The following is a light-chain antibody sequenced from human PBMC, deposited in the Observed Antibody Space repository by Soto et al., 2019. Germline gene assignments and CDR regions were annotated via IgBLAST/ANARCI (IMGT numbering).Light chain of an antibody. J-gene: IGLJ7*01. Sequence: QSVLTQPPSVSGAPGQRVTISCTGSSSNIVAIYDVHWYQQLPGTASKLLIYGNTNRPSGVPDRFSGSKSGTSASLAITGLQAEDEADYYCQSYDSSLSGWVFGGGTQLTVL. V-gene: IGLV1-40*01. CDR2: GNT. CDR1: SSNIVAIYD. CDR3: QSYDSSLSGWV.